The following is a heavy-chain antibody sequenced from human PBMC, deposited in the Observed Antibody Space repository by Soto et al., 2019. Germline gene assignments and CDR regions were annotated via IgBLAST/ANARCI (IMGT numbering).Heavy chain of an antibody. J-gene: IGHJ5*02. CDR1: GGSISSYY. V-gene: IGHV4-59*01. Sequence: SETLSLTCTVSGGSISSYYWSWIRQPPGKGLEWIGYIYYSGSTNYNPSLKSRVTISVDTSKNQFSLKLSSVTAADTAVYYCARARSYHALYNWFDPWGQGTLVTVSS. CDR3: ARARSYHALYNWFDP. D-gene: IGHD1-26*01. CDR2: IYYSGST.